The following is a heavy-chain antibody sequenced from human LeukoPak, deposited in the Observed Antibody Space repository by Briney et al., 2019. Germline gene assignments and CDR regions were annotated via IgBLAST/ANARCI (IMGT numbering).Heavy chain of an antibody. CDR3: ATGYCSGGSCYSFWY. CDR2: IYHSGST. CDR1: GTSISSGSYY. D-gene: IGHD2-15*01. Sequence: SETLSLTCAVSGTSISSGSYYWSWIRQPAGKGLEWIGYIYHSGSTYYNPSLKSRVTISVDRSKNQFSLKLSSVTAADTAVYYCATGYCSGGSCYSFWYWGQGTLVTVSS. J-gene: IGHJ4*02. V-gene: IGHV4-30-2*01.